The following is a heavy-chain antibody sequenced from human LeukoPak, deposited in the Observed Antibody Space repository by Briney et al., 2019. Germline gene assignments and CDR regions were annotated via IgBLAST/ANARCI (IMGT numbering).Heavy chain of an antibody. CDR3: ARDVAAAYQEYYFDY. D-gene: IGHD6-13*01. CDR2: IYTSGST. J-gene: IGHJ4*02. Sequence: PSETLSLTCTVSGGSISSYYWSWIRQPAGKGLEWIGRIYTSGSTNYNPSPKSRVTMSVDTSKNQFSLKLSSVTAADTAVYYCARDVAAAYQEYYFDYWGQGTLVTVSS. V-gene: IGHV4-4*07. CDR1: GGSISSYY.